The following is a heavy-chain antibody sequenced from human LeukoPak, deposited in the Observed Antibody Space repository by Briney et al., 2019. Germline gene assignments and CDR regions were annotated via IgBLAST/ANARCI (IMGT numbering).Heavy chain of an antibody. CDR3: SRGGQRAGYAFDI. Sequence: GGSLRLSCAASGSTFNDYDMHWVRQVTGKGLEWVSSLHTAGDAHYSVSVKGRFIISRDRSKTSFYLQMNSLRAEDSAMYYCSRGGQRAGYAFDIWGQGTVVTVSS. CDR2: LHTAGDA. J-gene: IGHJ3*02. CDR1: GSTFNDYD. V-gene: IGHV3-13*01.